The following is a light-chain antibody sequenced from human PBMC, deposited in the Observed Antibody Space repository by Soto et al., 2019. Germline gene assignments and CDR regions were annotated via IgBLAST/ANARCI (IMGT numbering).Light chain of an antibody. CDR3: QQTNSFPWT. V-gene: IGKV1-12*01. CDR1: QDIGSW. J-gene: IGKJ1*01. Sequence: DIQMTKSPSSVSASVGDIVTITCRASQDIGSWLAWYQQKPGKAPKLLIYGSSNLQGGVPLRFSGSGSGTEFSVTITGLQPEDFATYFCQQTNSFPWTFGQGTKVEIK. CDR2: GSS.